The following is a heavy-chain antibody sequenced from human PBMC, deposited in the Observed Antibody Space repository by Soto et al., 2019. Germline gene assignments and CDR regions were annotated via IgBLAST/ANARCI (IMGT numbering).Heavy chain of an antibody. Sequence: GGSLRLSCAAYGFTFSSYAMHWVRQAPGKGLEWVAVISYDGSNKYYADSVKGRFTISRDTSKNTLYLQMNCLRDEDTALYSCAIVRGYDYGGNSFAFNIWIQGTMGTVS. CDR1: GFTFSSYA. V-gene: IGHV3-30-3*01. D-gene: IGHD4-17*01. J-gene: IGHJ3*02. CDR2: ISYDGSNK. CDR3: AIVRGYDYGGNSFAFNI.